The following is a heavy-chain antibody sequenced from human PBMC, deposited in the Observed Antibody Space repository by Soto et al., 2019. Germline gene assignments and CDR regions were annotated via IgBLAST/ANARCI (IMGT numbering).Heavy chain of an antibody. Sequence: SSETLSLTCAGSGGSFRGYFWSWIRQSPDKGLEWIGEINDSGSTYYNPSFKSRLTISVDTSNSQISLRLTAVTAADSAVYYCQGGDFWGQGTRVTVSS. CDR2: INDSGST. CDR1: GGSFRGYF. J-gene: IGHJ4*02. CDR3: QGGDF. D-gene: IGHD3-16*01. V-gene: IGHV4-34*01.